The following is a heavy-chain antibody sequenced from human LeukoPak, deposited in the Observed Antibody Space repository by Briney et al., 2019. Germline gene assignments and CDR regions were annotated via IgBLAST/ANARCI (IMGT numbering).Heavy chain of an antibody. D-gene: IGHD6-19*01. CDR2: ISSSSSTI. Sequence: GGSLRLSCAASGFTFSSYAMSWVRQAPGKGLEWVSYISSSSSTIYYADSVKGRFTISRDNAKNSLYLQMNSLRAEDTAVYYCARDGYSSGWYGGDFDYWGQGTLVTVSS. CDR3: ARDGYSSGWYGGDFDY. J-gene: IGHJ4*02. V-gene: IGHV3-48*04. CDR1: GFTFSSYA.